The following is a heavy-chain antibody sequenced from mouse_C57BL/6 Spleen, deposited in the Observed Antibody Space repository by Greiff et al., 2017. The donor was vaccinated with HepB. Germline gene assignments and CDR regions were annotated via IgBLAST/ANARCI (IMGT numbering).Heavy chain of an antibody. CDR2: IYPGDGDT. Sequence: VQLQQSGPELVKPGASVKISCKASGYAFSSSWMNWVKQRPGKGLEWIGRIYPGDGDTNYNGKFKGKATLTADKSSSTAYMQLSSLTSEDSAVYFCARDYYGSRGAMGYWGQGTSVTVSS. D-gene: IGHD1-1*01. CDR3: ARDYYGSRGAMGY. V-gene: IGHV1-82*01. J-gene: IGHJ4*01. CDR1: GYAFSSSW.